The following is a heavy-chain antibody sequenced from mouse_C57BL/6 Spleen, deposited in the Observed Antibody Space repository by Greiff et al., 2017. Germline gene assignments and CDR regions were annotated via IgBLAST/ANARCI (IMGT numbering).Heavy chain of an antibody. Sequence: QVQLQQSGAELARPGASVKMSCKASGYTFTSYTMHWVKQRPGQGLEWIGYINPSSGYTKYNQKFKDKATVTADKSSSTAYMQLSSLTSEDSAVYYCARSGYYDLMDYWGQGTSGTVSS. J-gene: IGHJ4*01. CDR2: INPSSGYT. CDR1: GYTFTSYT. CDR3: ARSGYYDLMDY. V-gene: IGHV1-4*01. D-gene: IGHD2-4*01.